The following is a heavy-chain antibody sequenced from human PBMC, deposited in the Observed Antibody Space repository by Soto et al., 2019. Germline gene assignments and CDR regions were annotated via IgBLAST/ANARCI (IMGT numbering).Heavy chain of an antibody. CDR3: ARGHYYGSGSKYYFDY. Sequence: PSETLSLTCAVYGGSFSGYYWSWIRQPPGKGLEWIGEINHSGSTNYNPSLKSRVTISVDTSKNQFSLKLSSVTAADTAVYYCARGHYYGSGSKYYFDYWGQGTLVTVSS. D-gene: IGHD3-10*01. V-gene: IGHV4-34*01. J-gene: IGHJ4*02. CDR1: GGSFSGYY. CDR2: INHSGST.